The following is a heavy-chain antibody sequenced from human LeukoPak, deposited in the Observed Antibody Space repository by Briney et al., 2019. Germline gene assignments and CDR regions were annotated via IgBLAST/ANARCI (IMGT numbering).Heavy chain of an antibody. CDR3: ATIVVVTAPWGELGPDDAFDI. V-gene: IGHV4-30-2*01. J-gene: IGHJ3*02. D-gene: IGHD2-21*02. Sequence: SQTLSLTCAVSGGSISSGGYSWSWIRQPPGKGLEWIGYIYHSGSTYYNPSLKSRVTISVDRSKNQFSLKLSSVTAADTAVYYCATIVVVTAPWGELGPDDAFDIWGQGTMVTVSS. CDR1: GGSISSGGYS. CDR2: IYHSGST.